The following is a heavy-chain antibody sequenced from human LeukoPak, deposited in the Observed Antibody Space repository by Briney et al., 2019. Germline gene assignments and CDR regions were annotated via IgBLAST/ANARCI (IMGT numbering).Heavy chain of an antibody. CDR1: GGSISSGGYY. D-gene: IGHD2-15*01. CDR2: IYYSGST. CDR3: ARRGRAQGPLSL. V-gene: IGHV4-31*03. Sequence: KTSQTLSLTCTVSGGSISSGGYYWSWIRQHPGKGLEWIGYIYYSGSTYYNPSLKSRVTISVDTSKNQFSLKLSSVTAADTAVCYCARRGRAQGPLSLWGQGTMVTVSS. J-gene: IGHJ3*01.